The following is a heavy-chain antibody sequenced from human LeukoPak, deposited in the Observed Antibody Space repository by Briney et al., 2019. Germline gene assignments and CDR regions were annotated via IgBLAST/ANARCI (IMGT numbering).Heavy chain of an antibody. Sequence: SETLSLTCTVSGGSISSYYWSWIRQPPGKGLEWIGYTYYSGSTDYNPSLKSRVTISVDTSKSQFSLKLTSVTAADTAVYYCATLTTVVTAYYFDHWGQGTLVTVSS. CDR3: ATLTTVVTAYYFDH. CDR1: GGSISSYY. D-gene: IGHD4-23*01. V-gene: IGHV4-59*08. CDR2: TYYSGST. J-gene: IGHJ4*02.